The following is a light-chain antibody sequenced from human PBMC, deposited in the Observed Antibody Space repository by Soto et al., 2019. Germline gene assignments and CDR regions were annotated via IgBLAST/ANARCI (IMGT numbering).Light chain of an antibody. J-gene: IGLJ2*01. CDR2: SDN. V-gene: IGLV1-44*01. CDR3: AAWDNTLNAAV. CDR1: SSNIGSHT. Sequence: QSVLTQPYSASGTPGQRVTISCSGSSSNIGSHTLNWYQQLPRSAPSLLIYSDNQRPSGVPDRFSGSTSGTSASLAISGLQYEDEAEYYCAAWDNTLNAAVFGGGTKLTVL.